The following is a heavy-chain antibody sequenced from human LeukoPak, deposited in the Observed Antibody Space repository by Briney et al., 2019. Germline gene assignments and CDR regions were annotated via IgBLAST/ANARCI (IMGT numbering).Heavy chain of an antibody. D-gene: IGHD6-13*01. V-gene: IGHV4-61*02. CDR3: ARVGLSSSWEIDY. CDR1: GGSISSGSYY. CDR2: IYTSGST. Sequence: SETLSLTCTVSGGSISSGSYYWSWIRQPAGKGLEWIGRIYTSGSTNYNPSLKSRVTISVDTSKNQFSLKLSSVTAAGTAVYYCARVGLSSSWEIDYWGQGTLVTVSS. J-gene: IGHJ4*02.